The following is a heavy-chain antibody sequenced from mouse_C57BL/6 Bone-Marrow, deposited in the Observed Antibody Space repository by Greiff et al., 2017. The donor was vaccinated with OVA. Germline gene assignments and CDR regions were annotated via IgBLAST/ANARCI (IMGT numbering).Heavy chain of an antibody. CDR1: GYTFTDYN. CDR3: ARSDYDGSSSWFAY. V-gene: IGHV1-18*01. J-gene: IGHJ3*01. D-gene: IGHD1-1*01. Sequence: VQLQQSGPELVKPGASVKIPCKASGYTFTDYNMDWVKQSHGKSLEWIGDINPNNGGTIYNQKFKGKATLTVDKSSSTAYMELRSLTSEDTAVYYCARSDYDGSSSWFAYWGQGTLVTVSA. CDR2: INPNNGGT.